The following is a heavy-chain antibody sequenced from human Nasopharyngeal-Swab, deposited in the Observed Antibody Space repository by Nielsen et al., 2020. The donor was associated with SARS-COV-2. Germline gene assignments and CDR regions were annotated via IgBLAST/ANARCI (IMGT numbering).Heavy chain of an antibody. CDR3: AIDYGSGTYGLDV. Sequence: KVSCKGSGYDFSNHWIAWVRQMPGKGLEWMGFVYPDDSDSRYSPSFQGQVTISADKSINTAYLQWNSLKASDTATYFCAIDYGSGTYGLDVWGQGTRVTVSS. CDR1: GYDFSNHW. D-gene: IGHD3-10*01. V-gene: IGHV5-51*01. J-gene: IGHJ6*02. CDR2: VYPDDSDS.